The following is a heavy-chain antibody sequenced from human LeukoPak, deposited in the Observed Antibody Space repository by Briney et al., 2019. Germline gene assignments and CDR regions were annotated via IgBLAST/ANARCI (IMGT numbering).Heavy chain of an antibody. D-gene: IGHD3-3*01. CDR3: LLIILGGSSQD. V-gene: IGHV3-74*01. CDR2: IKSDGKIT. J-gene: IGHJ1*01. CDR1: GLTFSNYW. Sequence: GGSLRLSCAASGLTFSNYWMHWVRQAPGKGLVWVSRIKSDGKITTYADSVKGRFTTSRDNAKNTFYLQMNSLRVEDTAVYYCLLIILGGSSQDWGQGTLVYVYS.